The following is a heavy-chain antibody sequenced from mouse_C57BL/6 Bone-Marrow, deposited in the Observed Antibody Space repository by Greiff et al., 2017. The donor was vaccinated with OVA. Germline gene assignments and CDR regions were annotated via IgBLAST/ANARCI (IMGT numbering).Heavy chain of an antibody. J-gene: IGHJ2*01. D-gene: IGHD1-1*01. CDR1: GYTFTSYG. Sequence: QVQLKESGAELARPGASVKLSCKASGYTFTSYGISWVKQRTGQGLEWIGEIYPRSGNTYYNEKFKGKATLTADKSSSTAYMELRSLTSEDSAVYFCARRDYYGSSLDYWGQGTTLTVSS. V-gene: IGHV1-81*01. CDR3: ARRDYYGSSLDY. CDR2: IYPRSGNT.